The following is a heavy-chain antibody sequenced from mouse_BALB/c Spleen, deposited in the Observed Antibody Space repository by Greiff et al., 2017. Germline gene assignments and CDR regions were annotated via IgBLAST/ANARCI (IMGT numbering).Heavy chain of an antibody. CDR2: ISSGGSYT. V-gene: IGHV5-6*01. J-gene: IGHJ2*01. Sequence: DVHLVESGGDLVKPGGSLKLSCAASGFTFSSYGMSWVRQTPDKRLEWVATISSGGSYTYYPDSVKGRFTISRDNAKNTLYLQMSSLKSEDTAMYYCARQTGLDYWGQGTTLTVSS. D-gene: IGHD4-1*01. CDR1: GFTFSSYG. CDR3: ARQTGLDY.